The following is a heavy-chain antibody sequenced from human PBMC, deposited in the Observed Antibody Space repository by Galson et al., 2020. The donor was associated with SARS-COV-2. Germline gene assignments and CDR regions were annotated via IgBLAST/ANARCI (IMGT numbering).Heavy chain of an antibody. CDR3: ARDQGGYGGNYYFDY. D-gene: IGHD4-17*01. CDR1: GFTFSSYS. CDR2: ISSSSSTI. V-gene: IGHV3-48*01. Sequence: GGSLRLSCAASGFTFSSYSMNWVRQAPGKGLEWVSYISSSSSTIYYADSVKGRFTISRDNAKNSLYLQMNSLRAEDTAVYYCARDQGGYGGNYYFDYWGQGTLVTVSS. J-gene: IGHJ4*02.